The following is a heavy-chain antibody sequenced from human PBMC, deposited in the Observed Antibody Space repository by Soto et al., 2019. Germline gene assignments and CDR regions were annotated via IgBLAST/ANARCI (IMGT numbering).Heavy chain of an antibody. V-gene: IGHV5-10-1*01. Sequence: XESLKISGKSSGCWFTGYWISWVRQMPGKGLEWMGRIDPSDSYTNYSPSFQGHVTISADKSISTAYLQWSSLKASDTAMYYCARGGTAMVNLYYCIDVWRQVNTFTVSS. J-gene: IGHJ6*02. D-gene: IGHD5-18*01. CDR3: ARGGTAMVNLYYCIDV. CDR2: IDPSDSYT. CDR1: GCWFTGYW.